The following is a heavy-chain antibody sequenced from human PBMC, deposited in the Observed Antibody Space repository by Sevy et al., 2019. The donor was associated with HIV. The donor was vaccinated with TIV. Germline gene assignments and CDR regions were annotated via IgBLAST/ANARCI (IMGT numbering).Heavy chain of an antibody. D-gene: IGHD3-16*01. CDR3: AGGGDGLVPSPIIGLGPWTKYWYFDL. CDR2: VNHSGST. V-gene: IGHV4-34*01. CDR1: GGSFSGYS. J-gene: IGHJ2*01. Sequence: SETLSLTCAVSGGSFSGYSWDWIRQPPGKGLEWIGEVNHSGSTNYNPSLKSRVTISVDTSKNQFSLKLNFVTAPDTAVYYCAGGGDGLVPSPIIGLGPWTKYWYFDLWGRGTLVTVSS.